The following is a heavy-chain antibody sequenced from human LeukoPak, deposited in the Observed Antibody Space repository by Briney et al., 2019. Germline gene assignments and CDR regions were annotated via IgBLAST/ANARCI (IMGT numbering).Heavy chain of an antibody. CDR1: GFPVSSDY. J-gene: IGHJ4*02. CDR2: IHSSGNT. CDR3: AKSSLSAYYGGDYFDY. Sequence: GGSLRLSCATSGFPVSSDYMSWVRQAPGKGLECVSLIHSSGNTYFADSVKGRFTVSRDNAKNSLYLQMNSLRAEDMALYYCAKSSLSAYYGGDYFDYWGQGSLVTVSS. V-gene: IGHV3-53*05. D-gene: IGHD3-16*01.